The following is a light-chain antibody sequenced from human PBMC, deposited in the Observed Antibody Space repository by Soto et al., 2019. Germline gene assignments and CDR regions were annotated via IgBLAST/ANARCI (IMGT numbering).Light chain of an antibody. CDR2: KAS. CDR1: QTINSW. J-gene: IGKJ1*01. CDR3: QQYNSYYRT. Sequence: GVRVTITCRASQTINSWLAWYQQKPGKAPKLLIYKASYLQSWVPSTFSGSGSGTEFTLTISSLQPDDFATYYCQQYNSYYRTFGPGTKVEIK. V-gene: IGKV1-5*03.